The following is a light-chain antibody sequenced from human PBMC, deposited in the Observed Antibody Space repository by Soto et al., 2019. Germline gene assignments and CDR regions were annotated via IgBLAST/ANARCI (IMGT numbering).Light chain of an antibody. V-gene: IGLV2-23*01. CDR2: EDS. Sequence: AHTQPASLSGSPGRSGTISCTGTSSYVGRYSLVSWYQQHPCKAPKVIISEDSKRPSGVSNRFSGSKSGNTASLTISGLQAEEEADYYCCSFAGNSIYVFGTGTKVTVL. J-gene: IGLJ1*01. CDR1: SSYVGRYSL. CDR3: CSFAGNSIYV.